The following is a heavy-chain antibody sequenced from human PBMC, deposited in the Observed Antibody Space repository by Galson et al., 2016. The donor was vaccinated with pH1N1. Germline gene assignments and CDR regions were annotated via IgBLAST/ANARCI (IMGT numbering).Heavy chain of an antibody. Sequence: CAISGDSVSSSNAAWNWIRQSPSRGLEWLGRTYYRSKWYNDYAPSVKSRITVKADTSKNQFSLQLKSVMPEDTPVYYCVRVARRAWEILPTKWFDPWGQGTLVIVSS. V-gene: IGHV6-1*01. D-gene: IGHD1-26*01. CDR2: TYYRSKWYN. CDR1: GDSVSSSNAA. J-gene: IGHJ5*02. CDR3: VRVARRAWEILPTKWFDP.